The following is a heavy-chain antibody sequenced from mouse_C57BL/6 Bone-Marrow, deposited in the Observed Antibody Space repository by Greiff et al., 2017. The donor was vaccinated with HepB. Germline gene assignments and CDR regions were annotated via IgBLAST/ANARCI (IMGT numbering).Heavy chain of an antibody. CDR1: GFNIKDDY. CDR2: IDPENGDT. D-gene: IGHD3-2*01. J-gene: IGHJ2*01. CDR3: TTRETDSSDY. V-gene: IGHV14-4*01. Sequence: VQLQQSGAELVRPGASVKVSCTASGFNIKDDYMHWVKQRPEQGLEWIGWIDPENGDTEYASKFQGKATITADTSSKTAYLQLSSLTSEDTAVYYCTTRETDSSDYWGQGTTLTVSS.